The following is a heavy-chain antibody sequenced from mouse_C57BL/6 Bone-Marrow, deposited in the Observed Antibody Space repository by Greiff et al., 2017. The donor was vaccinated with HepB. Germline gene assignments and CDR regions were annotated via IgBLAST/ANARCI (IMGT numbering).Heavy chain of an antibody. CDR3: AREGRPYFRRAMDY. CDR2: ISDGGSYT. CDR1: GFTFSSYA. D-gene: IGHD6-5*01. J-gene: IGHJ4*01. V-gene: IGHV5-4*01. Sequence: EVMLVESGGGLVKPGGSLKLSCAASGFTFSSYAMSWVRQTPEKRLEWVATISDGGSYTYYPDNVKGRFTISRDNAKNNLYLQMSHLKSEDTAMYYCAREGRPYFRRAMDYWGQGTSVTVSS.